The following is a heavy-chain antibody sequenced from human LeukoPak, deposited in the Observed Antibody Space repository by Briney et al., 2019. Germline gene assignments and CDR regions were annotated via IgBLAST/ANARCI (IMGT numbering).Heavy chain of an antibody. CDR2: ISWNSGSI. CDR1: GFTFDDYA. J-gene: IGHJ4*02. V-gene: IGHV3-9*01. CDR3: ARDSTWGGIYFDY. Sequence: GRSLRLSCAASGFTFDDYAMHWVRHAPGKGLEWVSGISWNSGSIGYADSVKGRFTISRDNAKNSLYLQMNSLRAEDTAVYYCARDSTWGGIYFDYWGQGTLVTVSS. D-gene: IGHD3-16*01.